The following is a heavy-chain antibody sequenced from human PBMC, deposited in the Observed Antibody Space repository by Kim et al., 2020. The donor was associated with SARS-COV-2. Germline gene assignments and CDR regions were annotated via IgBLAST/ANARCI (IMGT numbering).Heavy chain of an antibody. J-gene: IGHJ4*02. Sequence: SPSLKSRLTITKDTSKNQVVLTMTNMDPVDIATYYCARNIVATSSYYFDYWGQGTLVTVSS. V-gene: IGHV2-5*01. CDR3: ARNIVATSSYYFDY. D-gene: IGHD5-12*01.